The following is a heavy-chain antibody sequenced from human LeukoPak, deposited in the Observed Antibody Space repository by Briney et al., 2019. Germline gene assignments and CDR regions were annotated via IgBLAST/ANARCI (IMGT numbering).Heavy chain of an antibody. CDR3: ARHLYDSSGYVDY. V-gene: IGHV4-38-2*01. D-gene: IGHD3-22*01. Sequence: SETLSLTCAVSGYSINNDYYWGWIRQPPGKGLEWIGSIYHSGNTDYNPSLKSRVTISVDTSKNQFSLKLSSVTAADTAVYYRARHLYDSSGYVDYWGQGTLVTVSS. CDR1: GYSINNDYY. J-gene: IGHJ4*02. CDR2: IYHSGNT.